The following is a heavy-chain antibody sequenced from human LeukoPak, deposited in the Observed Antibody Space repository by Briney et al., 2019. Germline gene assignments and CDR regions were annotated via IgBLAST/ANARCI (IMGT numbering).Heavy chain of an antibody. J-gene: IGHJ4*02. D-gene: IGHD6-13*01. CDR1: GFTFSSYG. V-gene: IGHV3-30*02. CDR3: ARDTIAAAGIFDY. CDR2: IRYDGSNK. Sequence: GGSLRLSCVASGFTFSSYGMHWVRQAPGKGLEWVAFIRYDGSNKYYADSVKGRFTISRDNSKNTLYLQMNSLRAEDTAMYYCARDTIAAAGIFDYWGQGTLVTVSS.